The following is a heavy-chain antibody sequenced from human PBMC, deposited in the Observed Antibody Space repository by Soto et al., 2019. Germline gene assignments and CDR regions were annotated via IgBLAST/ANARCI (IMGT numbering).Heavy chain of an antibody. J-gene: IGHJ4*02. CDR1: GITFNTAW. V-gene: IGHV3-15*01. CDR3: TAGSPFNY. Sequence: LGGSLRLSCAASGITFNTAWLTWVRQAPGKGLEWVGRIKGKPDGGATDYAAPVEGRFTISRDDSQNTVFLQMNSLKTDDTAVYYCTAGSPFNYWGPGTLVIVSS. CDR2: IKGKPDGGAT.